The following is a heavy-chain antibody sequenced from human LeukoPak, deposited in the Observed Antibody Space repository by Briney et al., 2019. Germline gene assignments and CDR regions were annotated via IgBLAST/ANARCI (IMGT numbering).Heavy chain of an antibody. D-gene: IGHD1-26*01. V-gene: IGHV4-34*01. J-gene: IGHJ5*02. CDR3: ARGLGDTSGNWFDP. CDR2: INHRGST. CDR1: GGSFSGYY. Sequence: SETLSLTCAVYGGSFSGYYWSWIRQPPGKGLEWVGEINHRGSTNYNPSLKSRVTISVDTSKNQFSLKLSSVTAADTAVYYCARGLGDTSGNWFDPWGQGTLVTVSS.